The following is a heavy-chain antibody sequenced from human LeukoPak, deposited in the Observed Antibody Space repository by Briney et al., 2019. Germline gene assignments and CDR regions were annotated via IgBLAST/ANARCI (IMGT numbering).Heavy chain of an antibody. CDR3: ARGGYPNNYYYYYGMDV. D-gene: IGHD5-18*01. V-gene: IGHV3-21*04. CDR2: ISSSSSYI. CDR1: GFTFSSYS. J-gene: IGHJ6*02. Sequence: PGGSLRLSCAASGFTFSSYSMNWVRQAPGKGLEWVSSISSSSSYIYYADSVRGRFTISRDNSKNTLYLQMNSLRAEDTAVYYCARGGYPNNYYYYYGMDVWGQGTTVTVSS.